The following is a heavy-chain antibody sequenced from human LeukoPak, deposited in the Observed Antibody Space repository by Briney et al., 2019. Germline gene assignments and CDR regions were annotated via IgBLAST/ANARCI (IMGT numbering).Heavy chain of an antibody. CDR2: MNPNSGNT. CDR3: ARDYDSSGYWVD. Sequence: ASVKVSCKASGYTFTSYDINWVRQATGQGLEWMGWMNPNSGNTGYAQKFQGRVTTTRNTSISTAYMELSSLRSEDTAVYYCARDYDSSGYWVDWGQGTLVTVSS. D-gene: IGHD3-22*01. J-gene: IGHJ4*02. CDR1: GYTFTSYD. V-gene: IGHV1-8*01.